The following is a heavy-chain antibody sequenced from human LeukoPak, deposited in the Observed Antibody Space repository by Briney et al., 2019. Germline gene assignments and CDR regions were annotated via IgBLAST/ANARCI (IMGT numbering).Heavy chain of an antibody. V-gene: IGHV4-4*02. CDR1: GGSISSDYW. Sequence: SGTLSLTCAVSGGSISSDYWWSWVRQSPGKGLEYIGEIHYSGTTNYNPSLKSRDTISLDKSKNQFSLNLNSVTAADTAVFYCARGSHDTIRGVLDIWGQGTMVTVSS. D-gene: IGHD3-10*01. J-gene: IGHJ3*02. CDR3: ARGSHDTIRGVLDI. CDR2: IHYSGTT.